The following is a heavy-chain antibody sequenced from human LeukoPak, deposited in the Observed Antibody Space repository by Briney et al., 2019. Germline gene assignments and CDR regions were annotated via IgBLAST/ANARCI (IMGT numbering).Heavy chain of an antibody. Sequence: SETLSLTCTVSGGSISSGSYYWSWIRQPAGKGLEWIGRIYTSGSTNYNPSLKSRVTISVDTSKNQSSLKLSSVTAADTAVYYCARDPYGKNWFDPWGQGTLVTVSS. CDR2: IYTSGST. V-gene: IGHV4-61*02. CDR1: GGSISSGSYY. CDR3: ARDPYGKNWFDP. J-gene: IGHJ5*02. D-gene: IGHD2-8*01.